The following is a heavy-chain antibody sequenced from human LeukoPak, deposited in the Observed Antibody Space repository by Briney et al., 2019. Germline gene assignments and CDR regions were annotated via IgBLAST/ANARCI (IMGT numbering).Heavy chain of an antibody. D-gene: IGHD2-2*01. V-gene: IGHV3-11*01. CDR1: GFTFSDYY. J-gene: IGHJ4*02. Sequence: GGSLRLSCAASGFTFSDYYMSWIRQAPGKGLEWVSYISSSGSTIYYADSVKGRFTISRDNAKNSLYLQMNSLRAEDTAVYYCARDLGAIVVVPAARFDYCGQGTLVTVSS. CDR2: ISSSGSTI. CDR3: ARDLGAIVVVPAARFDY.